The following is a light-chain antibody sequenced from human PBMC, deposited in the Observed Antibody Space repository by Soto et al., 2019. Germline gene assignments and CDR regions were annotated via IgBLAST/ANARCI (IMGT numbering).Light chain of an antibody. Sequence: QSVLTQPPSASGSPGQSVTISCTGTSSDVGGYNFVSWYQQYPGKAPKLIIYEVTKRPSGVPDRFSGSKSGNTAFLTVSGLQTDDEADYYCSSYGGSNNFVFGTGTKVTVL. V-gene: IGLV2-8*01. J-gene: IGLJ1*01. CDR1: SSDVGGYNF. CDR3: SSYGGSNNFV. CDR2: EVT.